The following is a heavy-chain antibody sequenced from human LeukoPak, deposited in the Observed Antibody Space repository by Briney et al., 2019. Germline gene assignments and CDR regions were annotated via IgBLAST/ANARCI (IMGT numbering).Heavy chain of an antibody. CDR2: ISGSGGST. D-gene: IGHD5-24*01. CDR1: GFTFSSYA. Sequence: GGSPRLSCAASGFTFSSYAMSWVRQAPGKGLEWVSGISGSGGSTYYGDSVKGRFTISRDNSKNTLYLQMNNLRAEDTAVYYCAKEELEMATITGSDNWGQGTLVTVSS. J-gene: IGHJ4*02. CDR3: AKEELEMATITGSDN. V-gene: IGHV3-23*01.